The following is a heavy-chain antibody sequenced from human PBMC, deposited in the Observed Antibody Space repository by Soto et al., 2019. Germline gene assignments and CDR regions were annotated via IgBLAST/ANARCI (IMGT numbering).Heavy chain of an antibody. Sequence: QVQLVQSGAEVKKPGSSVKVSCKASGGTFSSYAISWVRQAPGQGLEWMGGIIPIFGTANYAQKFQGRVTITADESTSTAYMELSSLRSEDPAVYYCARRSPSTVTTVGYYYYGMDVWGQGTTVTVSS. CDR3: ARRSPSTVTTVGYYYYGMDV. D-gene: IGHD4-4*01. V-gene: IGHV1-69*12. CDR1: GGTFSSYA. CDR2: IIPIFGTA. J-gene: IGHJ6*02.